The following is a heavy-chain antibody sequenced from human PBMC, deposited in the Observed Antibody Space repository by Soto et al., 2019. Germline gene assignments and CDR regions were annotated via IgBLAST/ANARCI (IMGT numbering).Heavy chain of an antibody. J-gene: IGHJ4*02. D-gene: IGHD3-10*02. V-gene: IGHV1-69*01. Sequence: QVQLVQSGAEVKKPGSSVKVSCKASGGTFSTKYAISWVRQAPGEGLEWMGGITPSVGTRDYAQKFQDRATIPPDASTIIVYMELTSLRSQGPAVYYCATSPGFGGYYVVWGQGTLVTVSS. CDR3: ATSPGFGGYYVV. CDR1: GGTFSTKYA. CDR2: ITPSVGTR.